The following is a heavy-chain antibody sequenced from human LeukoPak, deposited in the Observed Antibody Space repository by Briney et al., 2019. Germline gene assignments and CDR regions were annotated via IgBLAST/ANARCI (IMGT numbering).Heavy chain of an antibody. J-gene: IGHJ4*02. Sequence: ASVKVSCTTSGYTFSSNAISWVRQAPGQGLEWMGWIDTNTGNPTYAQGFTGQFVFSLDTSVSTAYLQISSLKAEDTAEYFCARGYDSSGYFSDWGQGTLVTASS. CDR1: GYTFSSNA. CDR3: ARGYDSSGYFSD. V-gene: IGHV7-4-1*02. D-gene: IGHD3-22*01. CDR2: IDTNTGNP.